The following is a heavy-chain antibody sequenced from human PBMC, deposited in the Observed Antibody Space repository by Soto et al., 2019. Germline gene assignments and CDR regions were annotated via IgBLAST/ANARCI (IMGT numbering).Heavy chain of an antibody. CDR2: IGGSGGNR. CDR3: ARVASDYINSVDH. D-gene: IGHD4-4*01. J-gene: IGHJ4*02. CDR1: GFTFNAYA. V-gene: IGHV3-23*01. Sequence: VQLLESGGGLVQPGGSLRLSCAASGFTFNAYAMTWVRQAPGRRLEWVSAIGGSGGNRYYAASVRGRFTISRDNSKDTVDLQMSSLRVEDTAVYYCARVASDYINSVDHWGQGILVTVSS.